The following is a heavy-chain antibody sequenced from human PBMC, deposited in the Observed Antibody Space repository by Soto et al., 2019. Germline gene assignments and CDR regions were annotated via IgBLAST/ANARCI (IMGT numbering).Heavy chain of an antibody. CDR2: IYYSGST. CDR3: AREGPIDDILTGYYKGAYNWFDP. V-gene: IGHV4-30-4*01. D-gene: IGHD3-9*01. CDR1: GGSISSGDYY. Sequence: SETLSLTCTVSGGSISSGDYYWSWIRQPPGKGLEWIGYIYYSGSTYYNPSLKSRVTISVDTSKNQFSLKLSSVTAADTAVYYCAREGPIDDILTGYYKGAYNWFDPWGQGTLVTVSS. J-gene: IGHJ5*02.